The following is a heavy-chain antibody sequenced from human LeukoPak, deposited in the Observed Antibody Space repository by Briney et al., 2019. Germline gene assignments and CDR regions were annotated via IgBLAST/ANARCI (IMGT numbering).Heavy chain of an antibody. CDR2: IYHSGST. J-gene: IGHJ4*02. V-gene: IGHV4-30-2*01. CDR1: GGSISSGGYS. CDR3: AIPHYYGSGSYYALDY. Sequence: PSETLSLTCAVSGGSISSGGYSWSWIRQPPGKGLEWIGYIYHSGSTYYSPSLKSRVTISVDRSKNQFSLKLSSVTAADAAVYYCAIPHYYGSGSYYALDYWGQGTLVTVSS. D-gene: IGHD3-10*01.